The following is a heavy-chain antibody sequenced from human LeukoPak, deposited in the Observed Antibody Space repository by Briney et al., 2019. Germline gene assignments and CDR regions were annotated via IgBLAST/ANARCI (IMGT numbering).Heavy chain of an antibody. CDR3: ATHLAGSGYQALDF. J-gene: IGHJ4*02. V-gene: IGHV4-59*08. CDR1: GGSISGYY. CDR2: VYYSGNT. D-gene: IGHD3-22*01. Sequence: SETLSLTCAVSGGSISGYYWSWIRQPPGKGLEWIAYVYYSGNTNYNPSLKSRVTISMDTSKNHFSLTLNSVTAADTAIYYCATHLAGSGYQALDFWGQGTLVSVSS.